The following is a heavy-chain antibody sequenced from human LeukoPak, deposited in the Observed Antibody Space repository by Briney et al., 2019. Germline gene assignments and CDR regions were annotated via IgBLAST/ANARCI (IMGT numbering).Heavy chain of an antibody. CDR1: GFTFDDYG. D-gene: IGHD6-19*01. CDR2: INWNGGST. Sequence: GGSLRLSCAASGFTFDDYGMSWVRQAPGKGLEWVSGINWNGGSTGYADSVKGRFTISRDNAKNSLYLQMSSLRAEDTALYYCAREGHIVVADTVVDYYYYYYMDVWGKGTTVTVSS. V-gene: IGHV3-20*04. CDR3: AREGHIVVADTVVDYYYYYYMDV. J-gene: IGHJ6*03.